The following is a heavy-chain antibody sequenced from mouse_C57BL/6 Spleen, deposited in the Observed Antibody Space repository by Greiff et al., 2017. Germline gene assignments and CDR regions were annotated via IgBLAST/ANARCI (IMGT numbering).Heavy chain of an antibody. D-gene: IGHD4-1*02. CDR1: GFTFSSYG. V-gene: IGHV5-6*01. CDR3: ARHPTGTGFDY. CDR2: ISSGGSYT. Sequence: EVQGVESGGDLVKPGGSLKLSCAASGFTFSSYGMSWVRQTPDKRLEWVATISSGGSYTYYPDSVKGRFTISRDNAKNTLYLQMSSLKSEDTAMYYCARHPTGTGFDYWGQGTTLTVSS. J-gene: IGHJ2*01.